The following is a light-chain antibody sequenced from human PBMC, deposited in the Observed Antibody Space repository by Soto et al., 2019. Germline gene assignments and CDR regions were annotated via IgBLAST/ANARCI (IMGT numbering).Light chain of an antibody. CDR1: QSVLHSTNNKNY. V-gene: IGKV4-1*01. J-gene: IGKJ3*01. CDR2: WAS. CDR3: QQYYSTPPVT. Sequence: DIVMTQSPDSLAVSLGERATINCKSSQSVLHSTNNKNYLAWYQQKPGQPPKLLIYWASTRGSGVPDRFSGSGSGTDFTLTISSLQAEDVAVYYCQQYYSTPPVTFGPGTKVDIK.